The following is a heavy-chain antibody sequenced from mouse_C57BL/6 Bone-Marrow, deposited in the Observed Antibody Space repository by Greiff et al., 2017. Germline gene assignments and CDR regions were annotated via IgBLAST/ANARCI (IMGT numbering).Heavy chain of an antibody. CDR1: GYTFTSHW. J-gene: IGHJ3*01. CDR2: IFPGSGST. D-gene: IGHD1-1*02. CDR3: ANYVSWFAY. Sequence: QVQLQQSGPELVRPGASVKISCKAPGYTFTSHWMQWVRPRPGQGLEWLGEIFPGSGSTYYNEKFKGTDTLTVDTSSSTAYMRLSSLASDDSAVYFCANYVSWFAYWGQGTLVTVSA. V-gene: IGHV1-56*01.